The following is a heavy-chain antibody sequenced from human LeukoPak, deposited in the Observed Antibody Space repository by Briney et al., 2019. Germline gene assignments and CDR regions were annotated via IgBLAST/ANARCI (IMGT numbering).Heavy chain of an antibody. D-gene: IGHD6-13*01. CDR2: MNPNSGNT. CDR1: GYTFTSYD. V-gene: IGHV1-8*01. Sequence: ASVKVSCKASGYTFTSYDINWVRQATGQGLEWMGWMNPNSGNTGYAQKFQGKATMTRNTSISTAYMELSSLRSEDTAVYYCARQFRYSSSWYVIGYWGQGTLVTVSS. J-gene: IGHJ4*02. CDR3: ARQFRYSSSWYVIGY.